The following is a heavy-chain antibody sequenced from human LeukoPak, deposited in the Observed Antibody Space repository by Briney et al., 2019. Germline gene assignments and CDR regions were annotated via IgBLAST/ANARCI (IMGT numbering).Heavy chain of an antibody. Sequence: GGSLRLSCTASGFTLSNFWMGWVRQTPGKGLECVANIKPDGSEKYYVDSVKGRFTISRDNAKNSLFLQMNNLRAEDTAVYFCTRTYYYDSIDYFDYWGQGALVTVSS. CDR1: GFTLSNFW. CDR3: TRTYYYDSIDYFDY. J-gene: IGHJ4*02. CDR2: IKPDGSEK. D-gene: IGHD3-22*01. V-gene: IGHV3-7*01.